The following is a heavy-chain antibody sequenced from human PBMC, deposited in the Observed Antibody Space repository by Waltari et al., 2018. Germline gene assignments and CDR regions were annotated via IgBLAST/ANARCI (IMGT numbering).Heavy chain of an antibody. CDR2: INHSGST. Sequence: QVQLQQWGAGLLKPSETLSLTCAVYGGSFSGYYWRWIRQPPGKGLEWIGEINHSGSTNYNPSLKSRVTISVDTSKNQFSRKLSSVTAADTAVYYCARVHPSNQLHDYAFDIWGQGTMVTVSS. CDR1: GGSFSGYY. CDR3: ARVHPSNQLHDYAFDI. V-gene: IGHV4-34*01. D-gene: IGHD2-2*01. J-gene: IGHJ3*02.